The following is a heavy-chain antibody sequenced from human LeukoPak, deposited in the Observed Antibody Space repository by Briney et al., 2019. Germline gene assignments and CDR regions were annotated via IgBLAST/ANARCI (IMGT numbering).Heavy chain of an antibody. CDR2: INHSGST. CDR1: GGSFSGYY. D-gene: IGHD4-23*01. Sequence: SETLSLTCAVYGGSFSGYYWSWIRQPPGKGLEWIGEINHSGSTNYNPSLKSRVTISVDTSKNQFSLKLSSMTAADTAVYYCARGLTYGGNSKLGYWGQGTLVTVSS. J-gene: IGHJ4*02. CDR3: ARGLTYGGNSKLGY. V-gene: IGHV4-34*01.